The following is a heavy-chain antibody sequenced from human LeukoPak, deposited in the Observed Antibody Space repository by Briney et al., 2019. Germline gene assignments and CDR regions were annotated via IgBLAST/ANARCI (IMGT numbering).Heavy chain of an antibody. CDR1: GFTFSDYS. Sequence: GGSLRLSCAASGFTFSDYSMNWVRQAPGKGLEWISYIGISSGNTKYADSVKGRFTISRDNAKDSLYLQMDSLRAEDTAVYYCARVIGSYGDSAYWGQGTLITVSS. J-gene: IGHJ4*02. CDR2: IGISSGNT. V-gene: IGHV3-48*04. D-gene: IGHD3-16*01. CDR3: ARVIGSYGDSAY.